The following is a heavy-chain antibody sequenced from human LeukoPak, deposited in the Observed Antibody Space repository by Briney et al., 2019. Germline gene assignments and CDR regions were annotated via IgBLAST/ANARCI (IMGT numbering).Heavy chain of an antibody. CDR3: ARAFGAALTRDNWFDP. J-gene: IGHJ5*02. V-gene: IGHV4-61*02. CDR1: GGSMSSGSDY. Sequence: SETLSLTCTVSGGSMSSGSDYCSWIRQPAGEGLEWIWCCSTSGSTNYNPALKSRATTSVDTSKNQFAMQVTSVTAADKAAYYCARAFGAALTRDNWFDPWGQGTLVTVSS. D-gene: IGHD6-13*01. CDR2: CSTSGST.